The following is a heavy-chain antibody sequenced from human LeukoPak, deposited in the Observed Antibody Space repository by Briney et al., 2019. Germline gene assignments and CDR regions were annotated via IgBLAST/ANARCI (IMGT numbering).Heavy chain of an antibody. Sequence: SETLSLTCTVSGGSISLGAYYWSWIRQRPGKGLEWIGNIYYSGNTYYSPSLKSRVTISLDTSKNHFSLKLSSVTAADTAVYYCARVMSDYYGSGTYSYFDYWGQGTLVTVSS. J-gene: IGHJ4*02. D-gene: IGHD3-10*01. CDR2: IYYSGNT. CDR3: ARVMSDYYGSGTYSYFDY. V-gene: IGHV4-31*03. CDR1: GGSISLGAYY.